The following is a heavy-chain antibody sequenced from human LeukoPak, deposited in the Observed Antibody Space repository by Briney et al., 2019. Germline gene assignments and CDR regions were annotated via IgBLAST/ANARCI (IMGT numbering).Heavy chain of an antibody. D-gene: IGHD6-13*01. CDR1: GFTFSSYA. CDR3: AKDPSPYSSSWNHFDY. Sequence: GGGLRLSCAASGFTFSSYAMSWVRQAPGKGLEWVSAISGSAGSTYYADSVKGRFTISRDNSKNTLYLQMNSLRAEDTAVYYCAKDPSPYSSSWNHFDYWGQGTLVTVSS. J-gene: IGHJ4*02. CDR2: ISGSAGST. V-gene: IGHV3-23*01.